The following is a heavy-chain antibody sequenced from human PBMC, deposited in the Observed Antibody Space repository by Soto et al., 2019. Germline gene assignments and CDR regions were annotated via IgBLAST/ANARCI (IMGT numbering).Heavy chain of an antibody. CDR1: GFTFSSYA. D-gene: IGHD3-10*01. CDR3: AKDGILWFGENYYYYMDV. Sequence: GGSLRLSCAASGFTFSSYAMSWVRQAPGKGLEWVSAISGSGGSTYYADSVKGRFTISRDNSKNTLYLQMNSLRAEDTAVYYCAKDGILWFGENYYYYMDVWGKGTTVTVSS. CDR2: ISGSGGST. V-gene: IGHV3-23*01. J-gene: IGHJ6*03.